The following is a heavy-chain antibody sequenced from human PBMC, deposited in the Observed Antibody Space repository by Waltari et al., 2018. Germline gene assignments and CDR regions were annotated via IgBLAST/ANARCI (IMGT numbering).Heavy chain of an antibody. V-gene: IGHV1-69*05. Sequence: QVQLVQSGAEVKKPGSSVKVSCKASGGTFSSYAISWVRQAPGQGLEWMGGIIPIFGTANYAQKFQGRVTITTDESTSTAYMELSSLRSEDTAVYYCARVRYYDSSGYYGAFDIWGQGTMVTVSS. CDR2: IIPIFGTA. CDR1: GGTFSSYA. CDR3: ARVRYYDSSGYYGAFDI. D-gene: IGHD3-22*01. J-gene: IGHJ3*02.